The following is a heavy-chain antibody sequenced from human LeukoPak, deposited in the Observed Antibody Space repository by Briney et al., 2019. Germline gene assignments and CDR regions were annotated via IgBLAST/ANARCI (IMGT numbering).Heavy chain of an antibody. D-gene: IGHD5-12*01. Sequence: GGSLRLSCAASGFTFSNAWMSWVRQAPGKGLEWVSSISSSSSYIYYADSVKGRFTISRDNAKNSLYLQMNSLRAEDTAVYYCARHLDIDGIDYWGQGTLVTVSS. CDR1: GFTFSNAW. CDR3: ARHLDIDGIDY. CDR2: ISSSSSYI. J-gene: IGHJ4*02. V-gene: IGHV3-21*01.